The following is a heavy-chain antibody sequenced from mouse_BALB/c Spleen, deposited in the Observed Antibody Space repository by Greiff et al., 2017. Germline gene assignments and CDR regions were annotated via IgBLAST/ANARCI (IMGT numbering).Heavy chain of an antibody. Sequence: VQLQQSGAELVRSGASVKLSCTASGFNIKDYYMHWVKQRPEQGLEWIGWIDPENGDTEYAPKFQGKATVTADTSSNTAYLQLRSLTSEDTAVYYCKVLYGPFAYGGQGTLVTVAA. J-gene: IGHJ3*01. CDR1: GFNIKDYY. CDR2: IDPENGDT. V-gene: IGHV14-4*02. CDR3: KVLYGPFAY. D-gene: IGHD1-1*01.